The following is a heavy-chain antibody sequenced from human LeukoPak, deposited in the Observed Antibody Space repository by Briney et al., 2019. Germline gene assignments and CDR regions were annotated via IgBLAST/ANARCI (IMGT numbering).Heavy chain of an antibody. V-gene: IGHV4-31*03. D-gene: IGHD1-26*01. CDR2: IYYSGST. Sequence: PSQTLSLTCTVSGGSISSGGYYWSWIRQHPGKGLEWIGYIYYSGSTYYNPSLKSRVTISVDTSKNQFSLKLSSVTAADTAVYYCARDRGNSGSCYYWFDPWGQGTLVTVSS. J-gene: IGHJ5*02. CDR1: GGSISSGGYY. CDR3: ARDRGNSGSCYYWFDP.